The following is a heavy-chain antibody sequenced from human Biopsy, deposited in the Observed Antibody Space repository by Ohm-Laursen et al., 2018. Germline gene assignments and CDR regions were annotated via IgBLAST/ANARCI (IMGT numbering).Heavy chain of an antibody. V-gene: IGHV4-39*01. CDR1: GGSISNNNYY. CDR3: ARDYDTSGYYYVS. CDR2: IFYRWST. J-gene: IGHJ5*02. D-gene: IGHD3-22*01. Sequence: GTLSLTCTVSGGSISNNNYYCGWIRQPPGKGLEWFGSIFYRWSTHYKPSLKSRVNISLDTSKNQFSLKLNSVTAADTAVYYCARDYDTSGYYYVSWGQGTLVTVSS.